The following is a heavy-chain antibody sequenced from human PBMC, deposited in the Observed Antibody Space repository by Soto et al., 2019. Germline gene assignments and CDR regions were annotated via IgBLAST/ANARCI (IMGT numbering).Heavy chain of an antibody. CDR1: GFPFGITD. D-gene: IGHD3-10*01. Sequence: LRLSCAASGFPFGITDMSWVRQAPGKGLEWVSTIDGSGGATHYADSVKGRFTISRDNSKNTVFLQMSSLRADDTAVYYCAKNSGWFNTWGQGTLVTVSS. CDR3: AKNSGWFNT. V-gene: IGHV3-23*01. J-gene: IGHJ5*02. CDR2: IDGSGGAT.